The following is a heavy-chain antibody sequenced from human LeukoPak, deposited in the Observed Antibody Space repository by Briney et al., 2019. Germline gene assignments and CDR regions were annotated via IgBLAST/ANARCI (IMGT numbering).Heavy chain of an antibody. CDR1: GGSTSSYH. CDR3: AREHYYGSGIDY. CDR2: IYYSGST. V-gene: IGHV4-59*01. Sequence: PSQTLSLTCTVSGGSTSSYHWNWIRQPPGKGLGWIGYIYYSGSTNYNPSLKSRVTISVDTSKNQFSLKLSSVTAADTAVYYCAREHYYGSGIDYWGQGTLVTVSS. J-gene: IGHJ4*02. D-gene: IGHD3-10*01.